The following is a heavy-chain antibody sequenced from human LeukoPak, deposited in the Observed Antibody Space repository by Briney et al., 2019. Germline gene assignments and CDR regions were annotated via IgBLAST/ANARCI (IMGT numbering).Heavy chain of an antibody. CDR3: ASALYCTNGVCRDY. CDR2: ISSNGGST. J-gene: IGHJ4*02. V-gene: IGHV3-64*01. Sequence: GGSLRLSCAASGFTFSSYAMHWVRQAPGKGLEYVSAISSNGGSTYYANSVKGRFTISRDNSKNTLYLQMGSLRAEDMAVYYCASALYCTNGVCRDYWGQGTLVTASS. CDR1: GFTFSSYA. D-gene: IGHD2-8*01.